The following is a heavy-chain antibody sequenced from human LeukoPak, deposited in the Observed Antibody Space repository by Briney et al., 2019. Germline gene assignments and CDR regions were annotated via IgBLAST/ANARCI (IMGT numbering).Heavy chain of an antibody. CDR2: ISGSGGST. J-gene: IGHJ3*02. Sequence: GGSLRLSCAASGFTFSSYAMSWVRQAPGKGLEWVSAISGSGGSTYYADSVKGRFTISRDNSKNTLYLQMNSLRAEDTAVYYCAKEETYYDFWSGYYTGRSAFDIWGRGTMVTVSS. V-gene: IGHV3-23*01. D-gene: IGHD3-3*01. CDR1: GFTFSSYA. CDR3: AKEETYYDFWSGYYTGRSAFDI.